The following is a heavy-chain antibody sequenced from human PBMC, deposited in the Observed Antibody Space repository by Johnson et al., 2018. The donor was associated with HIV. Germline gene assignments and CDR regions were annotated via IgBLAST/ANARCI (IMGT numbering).Heavy chain of an antibody. V-gene: IGHV3-43D*03. J-gene: IGHJ3*02. CDR3: AKPGDSSGDYLQVWALEI. CDR2: ISWDGGST. CDR1: GFTFDDYA. Sequence: VQLVESGGVVVQPGGSLRLSCAASGFTFDDYAMHWVRQAPGKGLEWVSLISWDGGSTYYADSVKGRFTISRDNSKNTLYLQMNSLRAEDTAVYYCAKPGDSSGDYLQVWALEIWGQGTMVTVSS. D-gene: IGHD3-22*01.